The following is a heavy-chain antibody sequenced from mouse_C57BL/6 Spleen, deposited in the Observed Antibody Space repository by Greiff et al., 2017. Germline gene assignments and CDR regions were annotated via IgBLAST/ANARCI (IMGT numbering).Heavy chain of an antibody. V-gene: IGHV2-4*01. CDR2: IWRGGST. D-gene: IGHD2-4*01. J-gene: IGHJ4*01. CDR3: AKTYCDYENAMDY. Sequence: QVQLQQSGPGLVQPSPSLSITCTVSGFSFTSYGVHWVRQPPGKGLEWLGVIWRGGSTAYNAAFISRMGISKDNTKSQVFFKMNSLQADDTAIDYCAKTYCDYENAMDYWGQGTSVTVSS. CDR1: GFSFTSYG.